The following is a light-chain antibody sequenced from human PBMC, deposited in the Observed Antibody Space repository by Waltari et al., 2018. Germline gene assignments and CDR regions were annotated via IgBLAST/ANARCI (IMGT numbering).Light chain of an antibody. CDR3: QQYDSAPLT. CDR2: WAS. CDR1: KNVLYSSNNKNY. Sequence: DIVMTQSPDSLAVSLGERATINCKSSKNVLYSSNNKNYLAWYQQKPGQPPNLLIYWASTRESGVHDRFSGSGSGTDFTLTISSLQAEDVAVYYCQQYDSAPLTFGGGTRVEIK. J-gene: IGKJ4*01. V-gene: IGKV4-1*01.